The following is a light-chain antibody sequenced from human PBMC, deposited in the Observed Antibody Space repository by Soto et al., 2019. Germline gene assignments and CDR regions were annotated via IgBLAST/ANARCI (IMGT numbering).Light chain of an antibody. CDR3: QQYNSSPT. CDR1: QSISSW. CDR2: KAS. Sequence: DIQMTQSPSTLSASVGDRVTITCRASQSISSWLAWYQQNPGKAPKLLIYKASSLESGVPSRFSGSGSGTEFTLTISSLQPDDFATYYCQQYNSSPTLGQGTKVEIK. J-gene: IGKJ1*01. V-gene: IGKV1-5*03.